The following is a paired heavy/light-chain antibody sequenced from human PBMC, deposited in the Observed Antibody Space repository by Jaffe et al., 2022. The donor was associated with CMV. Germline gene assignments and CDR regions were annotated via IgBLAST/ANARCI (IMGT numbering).Light chain of an antibody. Sequence: SYELTQPPSVSVSPGQTARITCSGDALPRKYAYWYQQKSGQAPVLVIYEHNKRPSGIPERFFGSSLGTTATLTISGAQVEDEADYYCYSTDISGNYRVFGGGTKLTVL. CDR1: ALPRKY. CDR2: EHN. V-gene: IGLV3-10*01. CDR3: YSTDISGNYRV. J-gene: IGLJ3*02.
Heavy chain of an antibody. J-gene: IGHJ4*02. CDR2: ISGSGDRT. Sequence: EVQLVESGGGLVQPGGSLRLSCAASGFTFSSYAMSWVRQAPGKGLKWLSGISGSGDRTYYADSVKGRFTVSRDNSDNTLYLQLNSLGAEDTAVYYCAKDHKVQKFSWDTRTYSPGLDSWGQGTLVTVSS. CDR3: AKDHKVQKFSWDTRTYSPGLDS. CDR1: GFTFSSYA. D-gene: IGHD5-18*01. V-gene: IGHV3-23*04.